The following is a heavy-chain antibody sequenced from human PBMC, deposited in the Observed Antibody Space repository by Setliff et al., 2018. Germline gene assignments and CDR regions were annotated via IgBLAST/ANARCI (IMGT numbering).Heavy chain of an antibody. CDR1: GGSISSSSHY. Sequence: SETLSLTCTVSGGSISSSSHYWGWIRQPPGKGLESTGYIQKSGSTNYNPSLMSRVSISVDTSKNQFSLKLRSVTAADTAVYYCARLSWNGLRYYGLDVWGQGTTVTVSS. J-gene: IGHJ6*02. CDR3: ARLSWNGLRYYGLDV. CDR2: IQKSGST. V-gene: IGHV4-61*05. D-gene: IGHD3-3*01.